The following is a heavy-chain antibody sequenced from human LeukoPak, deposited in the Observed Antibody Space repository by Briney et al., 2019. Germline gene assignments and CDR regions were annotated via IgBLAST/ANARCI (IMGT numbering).Heavy chain of an antibody. D-gene: IGHD3-22*01. CDR1: GFTFSSYA. Sequence: GGSLRLSCAASGFTFSSYAMSWVRQAPGKGLEWVSAISGSGGSTYYADSVKGRFTISRDNSKNTLYLQMNSLRAEDTAVYYCAKHSDDHYDSSGYYHIDYWGQGTLVTVSS. CDR3: AKHSDDHYDSSGYYHIDY. CDR2: ISGSGGST. J-gene: IGHJ4*02. V-gene: IGHV3-23*01.